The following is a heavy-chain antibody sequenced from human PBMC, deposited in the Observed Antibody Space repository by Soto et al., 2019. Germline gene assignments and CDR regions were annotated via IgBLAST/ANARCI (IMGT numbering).Heavy chain of an antibody. CDR1: GGTFSSYA. Sequence: QVQLVQSGAEVKKPGSSVKVSCKASGGTFSSYAISWVRQAPGQGLEWMGGIIPIFGTANYAQKFQGRVTITADESTSTVYMELSSLRSEDTAVYYCAGSPDYYDSSGYYHYYYYYGMDVWGQGTTVTVSS. D-gene: IGHD3-22*01. J-gene: IGHJ6*02. CDR3: AGSPDYYDSSGYYHYYYYYGMDV. V-gene: IGHV1-69*01. CDR2: IIPIFGTA.